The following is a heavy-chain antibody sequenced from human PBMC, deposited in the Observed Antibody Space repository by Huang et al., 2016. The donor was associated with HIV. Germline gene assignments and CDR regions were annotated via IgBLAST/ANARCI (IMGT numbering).Heavy chain of an antibody. D-gene: IGHD6-13*01. CDR2: ISNDGNNI. V-gene: IGHV3-30-3*01. J-gene: IGHJ4*02. Sequence: QVQLGESGGGVVQPEKSLRLSCAASGFDFSSYAMNGVRQAPGKGAKGVAVISNDGNNIYYSDSVKCRFIISRDNSNNTLYLQMNSLRGEDTAIYYCARGGILGTSWYRPFDYWGQGTLVTVSS. CDR3: ARGGILGTSWYRPFDY. CDR1: GFDFSSYA.